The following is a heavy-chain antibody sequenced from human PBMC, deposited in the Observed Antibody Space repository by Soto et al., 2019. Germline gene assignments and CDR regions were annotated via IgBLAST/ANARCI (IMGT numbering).Heavy chain of an antibody. Sequence: VQLVESGPELKKPGSSVKVSCKAPGDTFNSYGISWVRQAPGQGLEWMGGIVPMFGTTNLALKFEDRVTITADELTTTVYMEIRGLTSEDTAVYYCARDLADVHLWDAFDVWGHGTRVTVSS. V-gene: IGHV1-69*01. J-gene: IGHJ3*01. CDR2: IVPMFGTT. CDR3: ARDLADVHLWDAFDV. D-gene: IGHD6-13*01. CDR1: GDTFNSYG.